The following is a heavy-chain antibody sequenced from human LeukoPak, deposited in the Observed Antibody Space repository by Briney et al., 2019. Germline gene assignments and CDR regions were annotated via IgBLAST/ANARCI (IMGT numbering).Heavy chain of an antibody. CDR1: GYTFTSYD. V-gene: IGHV1-8*03. CDR3: ARGLRNLWFGELLSHFDY. D-gene: IGHD3-10*01. CDR2: MNPNSGNT. J-gene: IGHJ4*02. Sequence: ASVKVSCKASGYTFTSYDTNWVRQATGQGLEWMGWMNPNSGNTGYAQKFQGRVTITRNTSISTAYMELSSLRSEDTAVYYCARGLRNLWFGELLSHFDYWGQGTLVTVSS.